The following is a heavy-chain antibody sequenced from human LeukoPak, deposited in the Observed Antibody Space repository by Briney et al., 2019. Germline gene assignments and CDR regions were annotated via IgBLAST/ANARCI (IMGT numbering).Heavy chain of an antibody. CDR2: INTDGSST. J-gene: IGHJ6*03. Sequence: GGSLRLSCAASGFTLSSYWIHWVRQAPGKGLVWVSRINTDGSSTSYADSVKGRFTISRDNAKNTLYLQMNSLRAEDTAVYYCARCPPRPAIEDYYYYMDVWGKGTTVTVSS. CDR3: ARCPPRPAIEDYYYYMDV. CDR1: GFTLSSYW. V-gene: IGHV3-74*01.